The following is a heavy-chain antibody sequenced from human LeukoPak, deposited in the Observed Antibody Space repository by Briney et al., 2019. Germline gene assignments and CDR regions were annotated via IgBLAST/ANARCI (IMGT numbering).Heavy chain of an antibody. CDR1: GFTFSRYG. CDR2: IRYDGSNK. V-gene: IGHV3-30*02. D-gene: IGHD2-15*01. J-gene: IGHJ6*02. Sequence: AGGSLRLSCAASGFTFSRYGMHWVRQAPGKGLEWVAFIRYDGSNKYYADSVKGRFTISRDNSKNTLYLQMNSLRAEDTAVYYCARPARLYCSGGSCYAGYYGMDVWGQGTTATVSS. CDR3: ARPARLYCSGGSCYAGYYGMDV.